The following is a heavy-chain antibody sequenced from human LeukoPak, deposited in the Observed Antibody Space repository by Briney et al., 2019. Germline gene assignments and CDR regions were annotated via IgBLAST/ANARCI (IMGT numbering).Heavy chain of an antibody. Sequence: SQTLSLNCTVSGGSISSGDYYWRWIRQPPGKGLEWIGYIYYSGSTYYNPSLKSRVTISVDTSKNQFSLKLSSVTAADTAVYYCARKPTLRYCSSTSCPLDYWGQGTLVTVSS. V-gene: IGHV4-30-4*08. J-gene: IGHJ4*02. D-gene: IGHD2-2*01. CDR3: ARKPTLRYCSSTSCPLDY. CDR2: IYYSGST. CDR1: GGSISSGDYY.